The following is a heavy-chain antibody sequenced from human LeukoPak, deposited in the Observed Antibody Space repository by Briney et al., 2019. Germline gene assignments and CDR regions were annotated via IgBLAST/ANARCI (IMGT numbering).Heavy chain of an antibody. V-gene: IGHV4-59*01. D-gene: IGHD4-17*01. CDR1: GGSISSYY. CDR2: IYYSGST. CDR3: ARDRWATVYAFDI. J-gene: IGHJ3*02. Sequence: SETLSLTCTVSGGSISSYYWSWIRQPPGKGLEWLGYIYYSGSTNYNPSLKSRVTISVDTSKNQFSLKLSSVTAADTAVYYCARDRWATVYAFDIWGQGTMVTVSS.